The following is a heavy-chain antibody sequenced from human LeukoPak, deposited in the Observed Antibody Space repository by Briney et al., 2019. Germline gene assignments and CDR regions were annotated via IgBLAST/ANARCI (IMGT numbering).Heavy chain of an antibody. CDR2: INPSDGKT. CDR1: GYTFTNYY. D-gene: IGHD1-26*01. CDR3: ATPDIVGATRALVY. J-gene: IGHJ4*02. Sequence: ASVKVSCKASGYTFTNYYMHWVRQAPGHGLEWRGIINPSDGKTSYAQKFQGRVTMTRDTSTSTVYMELSSLRSEDTAVYYCATPDIVGATRALVYWGQGTLVTVSS. V-gene: IGHV1-46*01.